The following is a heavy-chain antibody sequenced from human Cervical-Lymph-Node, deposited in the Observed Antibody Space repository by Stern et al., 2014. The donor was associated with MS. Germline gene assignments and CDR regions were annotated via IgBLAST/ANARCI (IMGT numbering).Heavy chain of an antibody. Sequence: VQLVESGTEVKKPGSSVKVSCKASGDTFSSYSFSWVRQAPGQGLEWMGRITPILGLANYPQKFQGRVTITADKSTNTAHMELSSLRSEDTAVYYCARSHQDRNYYYGLDVWGQGTTVTVSS. CDR3: ARSHQDRNYYYGLDV. D-gene: IGHD2-15*01. CDR2: ITPILGLA. V-gene: IGHV1-69*09. J-gene: IGHJ6*02. CDR1: GDTFSSYS.